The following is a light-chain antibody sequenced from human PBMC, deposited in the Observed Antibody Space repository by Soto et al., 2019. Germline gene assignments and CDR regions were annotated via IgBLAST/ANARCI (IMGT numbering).Light chain of an antibody. CDR2: KAS. J-gene: IGKJ1*01. Sequence: DIQMTQSPSSLSASVGDRVTITCQASQDISNHLNWYQQKPGNPPQLLIYKASTLKSGVPSRFSGSGSGTEFTLTISSLQPDDFATYYCQHYNSYSEAFGQGTKVHIK. CDR1: QDISNH. CDR3: QHYNSYSEA. V-gene: IGKV1-5*03.